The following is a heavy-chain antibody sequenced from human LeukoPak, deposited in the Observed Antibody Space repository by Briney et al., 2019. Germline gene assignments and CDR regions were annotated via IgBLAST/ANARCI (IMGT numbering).Heavy chain of an antibody. V-gene: IGHV4-59*01. CDR3: ARGVDGYNWNSRYYFMDV. J-gene: IGHJ6*03. Sequence: SETLSLTCTVSGGSISSYYWSWIRQPPGKGLEWIGYIYYSGSTNYNPSLKSRVTISVDTSKNQFSLKLSSVTAADTAVYYCARGVDGYNWNSRYYFMDVWGKGTTVTVSS. CDR2: IYYSGST. CDR1: GGSISSYY. D-gene: IGHD5-24*01.